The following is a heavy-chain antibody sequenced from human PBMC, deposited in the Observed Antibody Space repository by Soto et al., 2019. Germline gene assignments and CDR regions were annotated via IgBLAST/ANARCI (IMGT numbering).Heavy chain of an antibody. J-gene: IGHJ4*02. V-gene: IGHV3-20*04. CDR3: ARSYMSSGVYYFDY. CDR1: GFTFDDNG. D-gene: IGHD6-25*01. CDR2: INWNGGST. Sequence: GGSLRLSCAASGFTFDDNGMSWVRQAPGKGLEWVSGINWNGGSTGYADSVKGRFTISRDNAKNSLYLQMTSLRAEDTAFYYCARSYMSSGVYYFDYWGQGTLVTVSS.